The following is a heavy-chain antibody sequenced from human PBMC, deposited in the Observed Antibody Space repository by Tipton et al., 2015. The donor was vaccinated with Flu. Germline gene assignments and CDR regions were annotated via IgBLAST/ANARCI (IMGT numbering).Heavy chain of an antibody. D-gene: IGHD3-16*01. CDR3: ARGRQEGEANRYFDY. V-gene: IGHV4-59*01. CDR2: IFYTGST. CDR1: GGSLGTYY. Sequence: TLSLTCNVTGGSLGTYYWSWIRQPPGKGLESIGYIFYTGSTDYNPSLKSRVAISLDASKNQFSLKLTSVTPADTAMYYCARGRQEGEANRYFDYWGQGTLVTVSS. J-gene: IGHJ4*02.